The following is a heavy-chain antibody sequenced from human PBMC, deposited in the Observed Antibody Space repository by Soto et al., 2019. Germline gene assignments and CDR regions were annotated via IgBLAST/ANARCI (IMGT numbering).Heavy chain of an antibody. CDR2: IYYSGST. CDR1: GGPVSSGSYY. CDR3: ARDHIVVVTASPYYYYYGMDV. J-gene: IGHJ6*02. Sequence: SETLSLTCTVSGGPVSSGSYYWSWIRQPPGKGLEWIGYIYYSGSTNYNPSLKSRVTISVDTSKNQFSLKLSSVTAADTAVYYCARDHIVVVTASPYYYYYGMDVWGQGTTVTVSS. V-gene: IGHV4-61*01. D-gene: IGHD2-21*02.